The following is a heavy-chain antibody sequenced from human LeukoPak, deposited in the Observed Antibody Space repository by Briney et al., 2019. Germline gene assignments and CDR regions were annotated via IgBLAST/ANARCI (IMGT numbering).Heavy chain of an antibody. J-gene: IGHJ5*02. V-gene: IGHV4-38-2*01. CDR3: ARHADGKADGSCYSWVNLFPP. Sequence: SETLSLTCAVSGYSMSSGYQWGWIRQPPGKGLEWIGSMFHSGSTYYNPSLKSRVTISVDTSKNQFPPQLSSVNDAATAVYYCARHADGKADGSCYSWVNLFPPWGQGALVTVSS. D-gene: IGHD2-15*01. CDR2: MFHSGST. CDR1: GYSMSSGYQ.